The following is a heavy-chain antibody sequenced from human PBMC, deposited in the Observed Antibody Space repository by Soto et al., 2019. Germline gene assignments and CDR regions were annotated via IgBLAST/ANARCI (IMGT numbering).Heavy chain of an antibody. D-gene: IGHD6-13*01. CDR3: AREQQLGPPHYYYYGMDV. Sequence: SVKVSCKASGGTFSSYAISWVRQAPGQGLEWMGGIIPIFGTANYAQKFQGRVTITADESTSTAYMELSSLRSEDTAVYYCAREQQLGPPHYYYYGMDVWGQGTTVTVSS. CDR2: IIPIFGTA. CDR1: GGTFSSYA. V-gene: IGHV1-69*13. J-gene: IGHJ6*02.